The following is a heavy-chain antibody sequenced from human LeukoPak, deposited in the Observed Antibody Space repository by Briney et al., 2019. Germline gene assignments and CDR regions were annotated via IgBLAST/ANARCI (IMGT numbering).Heavy chain of an antibody. J-gene: IGHJ6*03. CDR3: AKERRGFYMDA. V-gene: IGHV3-30*04. Sequence: GGSLRLSCSASGFTFSSYPMHWVRQAPGKGLEWVAVISYDGSNKYYADSVKGRFTISRDNSKNTLYLQMNSLRAEDTAVYYCAKERRGFYMDAWGTGTTVTISS. CDR1: GFTFSSYP. CDR2: ISYDGSNK.